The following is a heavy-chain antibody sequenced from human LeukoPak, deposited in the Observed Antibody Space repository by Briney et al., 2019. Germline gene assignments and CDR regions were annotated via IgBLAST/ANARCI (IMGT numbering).Heavy chain of an antibody. Sequence: PSQTLSLTCTVTGGSISTYDYYWSWIRQPPGKGLEWIGSIYYSGSTYYNPSLKSRVTISVDTSKNQFSLKLSSVTAADTAVYYCADSSGYYYAAFDYWGQGTLVTVSS. CDR3: ADSSGYYYAAFDY. CDR2: IYYSGST. D-gene: IGHD3-22*01. J-gene: IGHJ4*02. CDR1: GGSISTYDYY. V-gene: IGHV4-39*01.